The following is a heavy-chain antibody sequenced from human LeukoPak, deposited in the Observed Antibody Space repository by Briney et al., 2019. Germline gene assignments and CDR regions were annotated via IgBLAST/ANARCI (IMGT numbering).Heavy chain of an antibody. CDR2: INQDGSGK. J-gene: IGHJ4*02. D-gene: IGHD6-19*01. V-gene: IGHV3-7*01. Sequence: GGSLRLSCAASGFTFSSYWMSWIRQPPGKGLEWVANINQDGSGKHYVDSVKGRFTISRDNAKNSLFLQMNSLRAEDTADYYCLGSIAVVWGQGALVTVSS. CDR1: GFTFSSYW. CDR3: LGSIAVV.